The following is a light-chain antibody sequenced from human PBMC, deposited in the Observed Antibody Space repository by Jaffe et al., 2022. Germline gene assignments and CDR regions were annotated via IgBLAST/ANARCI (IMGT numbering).Light chain of an antibody. V-gene: IGKV1-39*01. CDR1: QSISSY. CDR2: SAS. Sequence: DIQMTQSPSSLPASVGDRVTITCRASQSISSYLNWYQKKPGKAPKLLIYSASSLQGGVPSRFSGSGSGTDFTLTISSLQPEDFATYYCLQSYTLPWTFGQGTKVEIK. CDR3: LQSYTLPWT. J-gene: IGKJ1*01.